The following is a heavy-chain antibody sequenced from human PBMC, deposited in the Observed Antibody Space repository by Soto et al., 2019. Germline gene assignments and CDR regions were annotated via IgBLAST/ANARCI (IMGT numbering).Heavy chain of an antibody. V-gene: IGHV1-18*01. J-gene: IGHJ5*02. Sequence: GASVKVSCKASGYTFTSYGISWVRQAPGQGLEWMGWISAYNGNTNYAQKLQGRVTMTTDTSTSTAYMELRSLRSDDTAVYYCARGYHYYDSSGYGWFDPWGQGTLVTVSS. CDR1: GYTFTSYG. CDR2: ISAYNGNT. D-gene: IGHD3-22*01. CDR3: ARGYHYYDSSGYGWFDP.